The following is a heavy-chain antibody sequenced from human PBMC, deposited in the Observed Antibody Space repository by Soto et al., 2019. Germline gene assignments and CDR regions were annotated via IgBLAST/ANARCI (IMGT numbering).Heavy chain of an antibody. CDR2: ISGSGGST. D-gene: IGHD3-22*01. Sequence: GGSLRLSCAASGFTFSSYAMSWVRQAPGKGLEWVSAISGSGGSTYYADSVKGRFTISRDNSKNTLYLQMNSLRADDTAVYYCAKDLSGSTGRFDYWGQGTLVTVSS. CDR3: AKDLSGSTGRFDY. J-gene: IGHJ4*02. V-gene: IGHV3-23*01. CDR1: GFTFSSYA.